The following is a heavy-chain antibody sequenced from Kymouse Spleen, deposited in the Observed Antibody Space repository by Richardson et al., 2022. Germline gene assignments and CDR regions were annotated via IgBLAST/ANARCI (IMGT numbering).Heavy chain of an antibody. J-gene: IGHJ6*02. CDR2: ISWNSGSI. Sequence: EVQLVESGGGLVQPGRSLRLSCAASGFTFDDYAMHWVRQAPGKGLEWVSGISWNSGSIGYADSVKGRFTISRDNAKNSLYLQMNSLRAEDTALYYCAKDLVVLNGYGMDVWGQGTTVTVSS. CDR3: AKDLVVLNGYGMDV. D-gene: IGHD2-8*01. CDR1: GFTFDDYA. V-gene: IGHV3-9*01.